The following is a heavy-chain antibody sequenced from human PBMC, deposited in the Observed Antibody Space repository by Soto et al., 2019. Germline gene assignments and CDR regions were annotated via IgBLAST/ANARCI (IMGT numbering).Heavy chain of an antibody. J-gene: IGHJ4*02. D-gene: IGHD6-25*01. CDR2: IDWDDDK. Sequence: ESGPTLVNPTQTLTLTCTFSGFSLSTSGMCVSWIRQPPGKALEWLARIDWDDDKYYSTSLKTRLTISKDTSKNQVVLTMTNMDPVDTATYYCARGLVAGYYFDYWGQGTLVTVSS. CDR1: GFSLSTSGMC. V-gene: IGHV2-70*11. CDR3: ARGLVAGYYFDY.